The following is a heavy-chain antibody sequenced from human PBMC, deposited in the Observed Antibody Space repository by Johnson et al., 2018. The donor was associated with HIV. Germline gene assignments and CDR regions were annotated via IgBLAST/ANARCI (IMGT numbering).Heavy chain of an antibody. CDR2: ISWNTGSI. CDR3: AREQVVKAAFEI. CDR1: GFTFSSYA. D-gene: IGHD2-2*01. Sequence: VQLVESGGGVVQPGGSLRLSCAASGFTFSSYAMHWVRQAPGKGLEWVSRISWNTGSIDYADSVKGRFTISRDNAKNSLYLQMNSLKTEDTAVYYCAREQVVKAAFEIWGQGTMVTVSS. V-gene: IGHV3-9*01. J-gene: IGHJ3*02.